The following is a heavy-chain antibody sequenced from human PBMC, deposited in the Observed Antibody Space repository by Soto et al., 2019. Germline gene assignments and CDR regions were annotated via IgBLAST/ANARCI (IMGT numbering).Heavy chain of an antibody. Sequence: QVQLQESGPGLVKPSETLSLTCTVSGGSISGYYWSWIRQPPGKGLEWIGDLYYSGITHYNPSVQSRVTVSVDTAKDQFSLKLSSVPAADTAVDYSARVTRSRGDYYGGADYWGQTTHVTVSS. CDR1: GGSISGYY. CDR3: ARVTRSRGDYYGGADY. D-gene: IGHD3-22*01. V-gene: IGHV4-59*01. J-gene: IGHJ4*02. CDR2: LYYSGIT.